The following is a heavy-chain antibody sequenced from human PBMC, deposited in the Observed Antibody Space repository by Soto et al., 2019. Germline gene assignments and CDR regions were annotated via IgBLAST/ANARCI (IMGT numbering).Heavy chain of an antibody. CDR3: ARVRYCSSTSCYPQADY. CDR1: GYTFTSYG. J-gene: IGHJ4*02. Sequence: GASVKVSCKASGYTFTSYGISWVRQAPGQGLEWMGWISAYNGNTNYAQKLQGRVTMTTDTSTSTAYMELRSLRSDDTAVYYCARVRYCSSTSCYPQADYWGLGTLVTVSS. CDR2: ISAYNGNT. D-gene: IGHD2-2*01. V-gene: IGHV1-18*01.